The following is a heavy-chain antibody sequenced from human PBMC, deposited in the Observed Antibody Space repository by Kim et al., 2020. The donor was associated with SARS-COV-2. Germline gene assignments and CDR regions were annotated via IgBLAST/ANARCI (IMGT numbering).Heavy chain of an antibody. Sequence: ASVKVSCKASGYTFTNYAMHWVRQAPGQRLEWMGWINPGKGDTKYSQKFQGRVTITRDTSAYTAYMELSSLRSEDTAVFYCVRDQSGWYYFDYWGQGTQV. V-gene: IGHV1-3*01. CDR2: INPGKGDT. J-gene: IGHJ4*02. D-gene: IGHD6-19*01. CDR1: GYTFTNYA. CDR3: VRDQSGWYYFDY.